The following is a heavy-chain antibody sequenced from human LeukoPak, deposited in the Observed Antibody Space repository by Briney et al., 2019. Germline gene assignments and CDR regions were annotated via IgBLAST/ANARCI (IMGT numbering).Heavy chain of an antibody. CDR1: GFTVSSNY. V-gene: IGHV3-53*01. CDR3: ARKPGYSSGWYYFDY. Sequence: PGGSLRLSCAASGFTVSSNYMSWVRQAPGKGLEWVSVIYSGGSTYYADSVKGRFTISRDNSKNTPYLQMNSLRVEDTAVYYCARKPGYSSGWYYFDYWGQGTLVTVSS. D-gene: IGHD6-19*01. CDR2: IYSGGST. J-gene: IGHJ4*02.